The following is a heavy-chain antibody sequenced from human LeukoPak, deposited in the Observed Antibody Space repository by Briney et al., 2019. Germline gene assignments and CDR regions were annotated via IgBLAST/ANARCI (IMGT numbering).Heavy chain of an antibody. CDR2: IKGDGSEK. CDR3: ARDEYRSRWLHP. J-gene: IGHJ5*02. D-gene: IGHD5-24*01. Sequence: GGSLRLSCAASGFTFSSYWMSWVRLAPGKGLEWVANIKGDGSEKWYADSVKGRFTISRDNAQNSVHLQMNSLRAEDTAVYHCARDEYRSRWLHPWGQGTLVTVTS. V-gene: IGHV3-7*01. CDR1: GFTFSSYW.